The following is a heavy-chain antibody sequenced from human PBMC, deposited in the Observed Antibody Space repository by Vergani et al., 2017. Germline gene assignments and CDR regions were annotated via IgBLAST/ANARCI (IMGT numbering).Heavy chain of an antibody. Sequence: QVQLQQWGAGLLKPSETLSLTCAVYGGSFSGYYWSWIRQPPGKGLEWIGEINHSGSTNYNPSLKSRVTISVDTSKNQFSLKLSSVTAADTAVYYCAREFYYDILTLMRGWFDPWGQGTLVTGSS. CDR2: INHSGST. V-gene: IGHV4-34*01. CDR1: GGSFSGYY. J-gene: IGHJ5*02. CDR3: AREFYYDILTLMRGWFDP. D-gene: IGHD3-9*01.